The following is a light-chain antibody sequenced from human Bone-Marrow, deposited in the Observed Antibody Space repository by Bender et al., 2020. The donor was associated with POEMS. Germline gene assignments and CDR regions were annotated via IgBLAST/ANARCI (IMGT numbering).Light chain of an antibody. J-gene: IGLJ3*02. CDR2: GSS. V-gene: IGLV1-40*01. Sequence: QSMLTQPPSVSGAPGQRVTISCTGSSSNIGAGYDVHWYQHLPGTAPKLLIFGSSNRPSGVPDRFSGSKSGTSASLAITGLQAEDEADYYCAVWDDSLNGWVFGGGTKLTVL. CDR1: SSNIGAGYD. CDR3: AVWDDSLNGWV.